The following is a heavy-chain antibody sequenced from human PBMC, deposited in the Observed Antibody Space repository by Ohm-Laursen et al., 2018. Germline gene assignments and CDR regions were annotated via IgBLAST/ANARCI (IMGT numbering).Heavy chain of an antibody. J-gene: IGHJ5*02. CDR3: ARDNPNGRYFP. CDR1: GGSISNYY. V-gene: IGHV4-4*07. Sequence: GTLSLTCTVSGGSISNYYWSWIRQPAGKGLEWIGRIYTTGGTNYNPSLRSRVTMSIDTSKSQFSVKLSSVTAADTAVYYCARDNPNGRYFPWGQGTLVTVSS. CDR2: IYTTGGT. D-gene: IGHD1-26*01.